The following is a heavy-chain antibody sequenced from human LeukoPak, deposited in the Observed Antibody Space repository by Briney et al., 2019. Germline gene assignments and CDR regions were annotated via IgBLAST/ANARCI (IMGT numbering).Heavy chain of an antibody. D-gene: IGHD2/OR15-2a*01. Sequence: GESLKISCKSSGYSFPNYWIVWVRQMPGKGLEWMGIIYPGDSNPRYSPSFQGQVTISADKSISTAYLQWSSLKASDTAMYYCARRSGGYFSLDYWGQGTPVTVSS. CDR1: GYSFPNYW. CDR3: ARRSGGYFSLDY. CDR2: IYPGDSNP. J-gene: IGHJ4*02. V-gene: IGHV5-51*01.